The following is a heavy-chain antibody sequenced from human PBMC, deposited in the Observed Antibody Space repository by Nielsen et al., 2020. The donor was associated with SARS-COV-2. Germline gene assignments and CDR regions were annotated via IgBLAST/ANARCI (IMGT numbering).Heavy chain of an antibody. Sequence: SETLSLTCTVSGGSISSYYWSWIRQPPGKGLEWIGYIYYSGSTNYNPSLKSRVTISVDTSKNQFSLKLSSVTAADTAVYYCARLDYDILTDYYYGMDVWGQGTTVTVSS. J-gene: IGHJ6*02. CDR2: IYYSGST. V-gene: IGHV4-59*08. CDR1: GGSISSYY. D-gene: IGHD3-9*01. CDR3: ARLDYDILTDYYYGMDV.